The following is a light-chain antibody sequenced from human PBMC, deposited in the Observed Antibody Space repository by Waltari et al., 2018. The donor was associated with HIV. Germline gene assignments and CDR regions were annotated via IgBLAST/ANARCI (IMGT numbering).Light chain of an antibody. CDR1: KLGNKY. CDR3: QAWDSTTLV. J-gene: IGLJ2*01. V-gene: IGLV3-1*01. CDR2: QDT. Sequence: SYDVTQPLSVSVSPGQTATITCSGDKLGNKYTSWYQQKAGQSPVLVIYQDTQRPADIPERSSGTNSGHTATLTIGGTQPIDEADYYCQAWDSTTLVFGGGTKLTVL.